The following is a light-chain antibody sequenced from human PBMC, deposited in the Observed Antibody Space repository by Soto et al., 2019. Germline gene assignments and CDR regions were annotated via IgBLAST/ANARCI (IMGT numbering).Light chain of an antibody. CDR2: AAS. CDR1: QSLRSSY. CDR3: QQYDTSPRT. Sequence: EIGLTKSPGTLSLSPWEMATLSCRASQSLRSSYLAWYQQKPGQAPRILIYAASSRATGIPDRFSGSGSETDFTLTISRLEPEDSAVYYCQQYDTSPRTFGQATKVDIK. V-gene: IGKV3-20*01. J-gene: IGKJ1*01.